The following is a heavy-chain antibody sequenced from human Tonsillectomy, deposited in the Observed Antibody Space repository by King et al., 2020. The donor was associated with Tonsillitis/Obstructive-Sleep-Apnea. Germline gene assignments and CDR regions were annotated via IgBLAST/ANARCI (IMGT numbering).Heavy chain of an antibody. CDR1: GFTFSNYG. CDR2: ISYDGTNA. Sequence: VQLVESGGGVVQPGRSLRLSCAASGFTFSNYGMHWVRQAPGKGLEWGAVISYDGTNAYFGDPVKGRFTISRENSKNTLYLQMNSLRAEETAVYYCAKDTGPIAVAGEFDYWGQGTLVTVSS. V-gene: IGHV3-30*18. J-gene: IGHJ4*02. D-gene: IGHD6-19*01. CDR3: AKDTGPIAVAGEFDY.